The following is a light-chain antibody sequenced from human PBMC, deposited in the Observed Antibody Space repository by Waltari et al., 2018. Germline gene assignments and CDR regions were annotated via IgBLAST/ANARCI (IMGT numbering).Light chain of an antibody. CDR2: GNS. Sequence: QSVLTQPPSVSGAPGQRFTISCTGINPHLGAGYDVPRYQHLPGSAPKLLIYGNSYRPSGVADRFSGSKSGTSGSLAITGLQADDEATYYCQSYDSSLSASVFGGGTTVTVL. CDR1: NPHLGAGYD. V-gene: IGLV1-40*01. CDR3: QSYDSSLSASV. J-gene: IGLJ2*01.